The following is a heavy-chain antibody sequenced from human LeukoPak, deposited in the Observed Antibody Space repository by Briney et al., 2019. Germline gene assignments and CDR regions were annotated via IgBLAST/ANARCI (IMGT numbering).Heavy chain of an antibody. CDR2: ICNSGST. J-gene: IGHJ4*02. V-gene: IGHV4-39*01. D-gene: IGHD1-26*01. CDR3: ARRELGIDY. CDR1: GGSIRSNTYC. Sequence: SETLSLTCTVSGGSIRSNTYCWVWIRQPPGQGLEWIGSICNSGSTYYSPSLRSRVTVSVDTSKNQFSLKLSSVTATDTAVYFCARRELGIDYWGQGALVTVSS.